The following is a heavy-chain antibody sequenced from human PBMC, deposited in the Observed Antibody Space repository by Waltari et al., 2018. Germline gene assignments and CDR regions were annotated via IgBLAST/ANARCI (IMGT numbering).Heavy chain of an antibody. CDR2: LKPNSGNT. J-gene: IGHJ5*02. V-gene: IGHV1-8*02. CDR3: ARLVLTAQYEINWLGP. CDR1: GSPPTLFD. D-gene: IGHD6-6*01. Sequence: QEQLVQSWPEVTKPGASVKVSCQASGSPPTLFDLPWMRQAAGQGLEWMGWLKPNSGNTAYSQSFQGRVTFTADTSINTTYMEMTALTSEDTAVYYCARLVLTAQYEINWLGPWGQGTLVTVSS.